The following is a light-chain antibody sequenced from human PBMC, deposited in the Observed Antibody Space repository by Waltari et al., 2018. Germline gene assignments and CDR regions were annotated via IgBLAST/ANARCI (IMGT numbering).Light chain of an antibody. CDR2: KAS. CDR3: QQYETMRT. V-gene: IGKV1-5*03. Sequence: IQLTQPPSTLSASVGDRDTIPCRASQSISNWLAWYQQNPGKAPKLLFYKASSLESGVPSRFSGSGSGTEFTLTISSLQPDDFATYFCQQYETMRTFGQGTKLETK. J-gene: IGKJ2*01. CDR1: QSISNW.